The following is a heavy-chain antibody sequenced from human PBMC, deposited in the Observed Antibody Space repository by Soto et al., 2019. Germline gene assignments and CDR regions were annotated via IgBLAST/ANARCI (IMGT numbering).Heavy chain of an antibody. CDR1: GGSICSYY. CDR2: MYNTGST. D-gene: IGHD2-21*02. CDR3: ARDLWGYCGTDCYPLDV. J-gene: IGHJ6*03. Sequence: SETLSLTCTVSGGSICSYYWSWIWQPPGKGLEWIGYMYNTGSTVYNPSLKSRVTISVDTSKNQFYLKVNSVTAADTAVYYCARDLWGYCGTDCYPLDVWGKGTTVTVS. V-gene: IGHV4-59*01.